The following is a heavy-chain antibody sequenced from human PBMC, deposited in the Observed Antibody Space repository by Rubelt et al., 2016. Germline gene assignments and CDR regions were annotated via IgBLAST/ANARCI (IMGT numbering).Heavy chain of an antibody. CDR1: GDSVSSNTAG. Sequence: QIQLQQSGPGLVKPSQTLALTCASSGDSVSSNTAGWNWIRQSPSRGLEWLGRTYSRSQWYIDYAPSLKRPITVNPDTSKNQFSLQLNSVTPEDTAVYYCGRAGHNWGSENWGQGTLVTVSS. J-gene: IGHJ4*02. CDR2: TYSRSQWYI. D-gene: IGHD7-27*01. V-gene: IGHV6-1*01. CDR3: GRAGHNWGSEN.